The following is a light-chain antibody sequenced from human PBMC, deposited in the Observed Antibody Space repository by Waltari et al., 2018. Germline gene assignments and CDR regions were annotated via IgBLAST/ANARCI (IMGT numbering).Light chain of an antibody. V-gene: IGKV1-9*01. J-gene: IGKJ1*01. CDR1: QGISSY. CDR3: QQLNSYPSWT. Sequence: IQLTQSPSSLSASVGDRVTITCRASQGISSYLAWYHQKPGKAPKLLIYAASTLQSGVPSRFSGSGSGTDFTLTISSLQPEDFATYYCQQLNSYPSWTFGQGTKVEIK. CDR2: AAS.